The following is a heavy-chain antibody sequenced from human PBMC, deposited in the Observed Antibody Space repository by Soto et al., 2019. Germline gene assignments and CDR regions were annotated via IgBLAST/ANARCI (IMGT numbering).Heavy chain of an antibody. CDR2: VRDDADDI. CDR1: GFTFSNYG. D-gene: IGHD6-19*01. CDR3: ARPYSSNSNWFDP. V-gene: IGHV3-33*01. Sequence: QVQLVESGGGVVQPGGSLRLSCAASGFTFSNYGMHWVRQAPGKGLEWVGVVRDDADDIHYADSVKGRFTVARDNSKNTLYLQMSSLRAEDTALYYCARPYSSNSNWFDPWGQGTLVTVSS. J-gene: IGHJ5*02.